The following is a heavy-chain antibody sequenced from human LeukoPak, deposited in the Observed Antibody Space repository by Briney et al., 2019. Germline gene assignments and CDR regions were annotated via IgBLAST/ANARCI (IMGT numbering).Heavy chain of an antibody. J-gene: IGHJ4*02. V-gene: IGHV5-51*01. CDR3: ARRDSATYSVDY. Sequence: GESLKISCKGSGYSFTKYWIGWVRQMPGKGLEWMGIIYPGDSDTRYSPSFQGQVTISADKSTSTAYLQWSSLKASDTAVYYCARRDSATYSVDYWGQGTLVTVSS. CDR2: IYPGDSDT. CDR1: GYSFTKYW. D-gene: IGHD4-11*01.